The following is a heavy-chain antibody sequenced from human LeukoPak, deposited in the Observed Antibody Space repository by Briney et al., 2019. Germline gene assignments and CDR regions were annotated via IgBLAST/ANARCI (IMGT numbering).Heavy chain of an antibody. D-gene: IGHD3-22*01. CDR3: ARPYYYDSRIDP. Sequence: SQTLSLTCTVSGGSISSGDYYWSWIRQPLGKGLEWIAYMYYSGSTYYNPSLKSRVTMSADTSKNQLSLKLSSVTAADTAVYYCARPYYYDSRIDPWGQGILVTVSS. CDR1: GGSISSGDYY. CDR2: MYYSGST. J-gene: IGHJ5*02. V-gene: IGHV4-30-4*01.